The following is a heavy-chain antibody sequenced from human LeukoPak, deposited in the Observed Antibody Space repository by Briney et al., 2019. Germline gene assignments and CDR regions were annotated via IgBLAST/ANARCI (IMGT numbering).Heavy chain of an antibody. V-gene: IGHV3-21*01. Sequence: GGSLTLSCAASGFTFSTYSMNGVRQAPGKGLEWVSSISSSSSYIYYADSVKGRFTISRDNAKNSLYLQMNSLRAEDTAVYYCAREEEYSYGYCEYWGQGTLVTDSS. D-gene: IGHD5-18*01. CDR1: GFTFSTYS. J-gene: IGHJ4*02. CDR3: AREEEYSYGYCEY. CDR2: ISSSSSYI.